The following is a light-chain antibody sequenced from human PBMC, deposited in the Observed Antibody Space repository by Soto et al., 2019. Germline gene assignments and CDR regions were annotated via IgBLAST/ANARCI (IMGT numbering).Light chain of an antibody. CDR1: QTLSSAY. J-gene: IGKJ3*01. Sequence: EIVLTQSPGTLSLSPGERATLSCRASQTLSSAYLAWYQQRLGQAPRLLIYGASRRATGISDRFSGSGSGTDFSLTISRLEPEEYAVYYCQQYAGSPPFTFGPGTKVEI. V-gene: IGKV3-20*01. CDR3: QQYAGSPPFT. CDR2: GAS.